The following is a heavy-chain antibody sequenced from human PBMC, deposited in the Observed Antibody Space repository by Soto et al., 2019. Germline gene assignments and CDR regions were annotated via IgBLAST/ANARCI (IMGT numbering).Heavy chain of an antibody. V-gene: IGHV4-34*01. Sequence: SETLSLTCAVYGGSFSGYYWSWIRQPPGKGLEWIGEINHSGSTNYNPSLGSRLTISVDKSKNQFSLKLSSVTAADTAVYYCARAQGSGFLVSWGLGTLVTVSS. CDR2: INHSGST. CDR1: GGSFSGYY. D-gene: IGHD3-10*01. CDR3: ARAQGSGFLVS. J-gene: IGHJ4*02.